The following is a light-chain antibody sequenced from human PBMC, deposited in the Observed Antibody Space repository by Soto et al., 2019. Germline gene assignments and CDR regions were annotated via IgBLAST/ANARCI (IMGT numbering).Light chain of an antibody. V-gene: IGKV1-39*01. J-gene: IGKJ4*01. CDR2: AAS. Sequence: DFQMAQSPSSLSASVGDRVTITCRASQTISSHLNWYQQKPGQAPKLLIFAASSLESGVPSRFSGSGSGTDFTLTISSLQPADFATYYCQQSYSTLPLTFGGGTKVQVK. CDR3: QQSYSTLPLT. CDR1: QTISSH.